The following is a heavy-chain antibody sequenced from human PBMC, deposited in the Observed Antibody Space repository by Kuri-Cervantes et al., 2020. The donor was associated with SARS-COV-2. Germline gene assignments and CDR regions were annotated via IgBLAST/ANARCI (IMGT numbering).Heavy chain of an antibody. Sequence: SQTLSLTCAVYGGSFSGYYWSWIRQPPGKGLEWIGSIYHSESTFYNPSLKSRVTISVDTSKNQFPLKLSSVTAADTAVYYCARGYSSSSDYGYWGQGTLVTVSS. CDR1: GGSFSGYY. CDR3: ARGYSSSSDYGY. V-gene: IGHV4-34*01. J-gene: IGHJ4*02. CDR2: IYHSEST. D-gene: IGHD6-6*01.